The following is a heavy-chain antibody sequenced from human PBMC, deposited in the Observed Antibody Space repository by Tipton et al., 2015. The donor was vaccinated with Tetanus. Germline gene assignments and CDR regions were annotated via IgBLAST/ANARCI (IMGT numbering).Heavy chain of an antibody. CDR2: SRYDGTDK. D-gene: IGHD2-15*01. Sequence: AVSGFIFSSYGIHWVRQAPGKGLEWVAVSRYDGTDKYYADSVKGRFTISRDNSKNTLYLQMNSLRAEDTAVYYCAREADCSGGSCFSGDFDNWGQGTQVTVSS. V-gene: IGHV3-33*01. J-gene: IGHJ4*02. CDR3: AREADCSGGSCFSGDFDN. CDR1: GFIFSSYG.